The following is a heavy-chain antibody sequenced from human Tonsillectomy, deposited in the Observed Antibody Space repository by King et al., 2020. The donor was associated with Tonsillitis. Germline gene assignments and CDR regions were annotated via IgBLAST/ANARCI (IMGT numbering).Heavy chain of an antibody. CDR1: GYSFTSYW. J-gene: IGHJ3*02. D-gene: IGHD3-22*01. Sequence: VQLVESGAEVKKPGESLKISCKGSGYSFTSYWIGWVRQMPGKGLEWMGIIYPGDSDTRYSPSFQGQVTISADKSISTPYLQGSSLKASDTAMYYCSRPHYYDDSSGYYEADAFDIWGQGTMVIVSS. V-gene: IGHV5-51*01. CDR2: IYPGDSDT. CDR3: SRPHYYDDSSGYYEADAFDI.